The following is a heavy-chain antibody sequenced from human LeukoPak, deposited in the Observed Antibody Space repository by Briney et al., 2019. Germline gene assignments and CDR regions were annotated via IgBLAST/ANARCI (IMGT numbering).Heavy chain of an antibody. V-gene: IGHV3-15*01. CDR3: LWWDY. CDR2: IKSNSDGGTT. J-gene: IGHJ4*02. D-gene: IGHD2-21*01. Sequence: PGGSLRLSCVASGFTFSTAWMSWLRQAPGKGLEWVGRIKSNSDGGTTDYAASVKCRFTISRDDSKNTVYLQMNSLKTEDTAVYYCLWWDYWGQGTLVTVSS. CDR1: GFTFSTAW.